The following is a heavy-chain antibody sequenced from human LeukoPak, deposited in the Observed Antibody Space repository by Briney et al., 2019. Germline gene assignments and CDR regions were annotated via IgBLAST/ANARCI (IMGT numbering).Heavy chain of an antibody. J-gene: IGHJ4*02. CDR2: INQDGNEK. D-gene: IGHD4-17*01. CDR3: ARENYGDYVVFDY. Sequence: GGSLRLSCGASGFTFRSHWMSWVRQAPGKGLEWVANINQDGNEKYYVDSVRGRFTISRDNARNSLYLQMNSLRVEDTAVYYCARENYGDYVVFDYWGQGALVLVPS. V-gene: IGHV3-7*01. CDR1: GFTFRSHW.